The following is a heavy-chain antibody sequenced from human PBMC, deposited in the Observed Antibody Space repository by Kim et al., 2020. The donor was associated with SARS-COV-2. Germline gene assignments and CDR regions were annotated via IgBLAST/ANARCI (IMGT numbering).Heavy chain of an antibody. Sequence: DTTVYAQKFQDRVIMTSDTSTSTVYMELSSLKCDDTAVYYCTRGGTVDDYWGQGTLVTVSS. D-gene: IGHD3-16*01. J-gene: IGHJ4*02. CDR3: TRGGTVDDY. CDR2: DTT. V-gene: IGHV1-46*01.